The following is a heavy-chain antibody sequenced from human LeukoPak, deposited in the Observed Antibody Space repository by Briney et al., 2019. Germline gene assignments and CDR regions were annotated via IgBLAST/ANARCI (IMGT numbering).Heavy chain of an antibody. CDR2: ISSSGSNI. D-gene: IGHD3-22*01. V-gene: IGHV3-11*04. Sequence: GGSLRLSCAASGFIFSDYYMSWIRQAPGKGLEWVSYISSSGSNIYYVDSVKGRFTISRDNAKNSLYLQMNSLRAEDTAVYYCARHFRGYYDSSGYLDYWGQGTLVTVSS. J-gene: IGHJ4*02. CDR1: GFIFSDYY. CDR3: ARHFRGYYDSSGYLDY.